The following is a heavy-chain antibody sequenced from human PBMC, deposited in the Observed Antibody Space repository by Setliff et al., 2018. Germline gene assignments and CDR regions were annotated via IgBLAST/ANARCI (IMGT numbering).Heavy chain of an antibody. CDR1: GFTFDDFA. CDR3: TQDRGVAGTWYFDS. D-gene: IGHD6-19*01. CDR2: IRSKHYGGTE. V-gene: IGHV3-49*04. J-gene: IGHJ4*02. Sequence: GGSLRLSCTGSGFTFDDFALSWVRQAPGKGLEWVGFIRSKHYGGTEQYATSVKGRFTISRDDSKNIDYLQMSSLQTEDTAMYYCTQDRGVAGTWYFDSWGQGTLVTVSS.